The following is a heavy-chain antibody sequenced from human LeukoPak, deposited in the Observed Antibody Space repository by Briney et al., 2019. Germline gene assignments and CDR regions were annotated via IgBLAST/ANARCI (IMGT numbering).Heavy chain of an antibody. CDR3: ARGLPNYYGMDV. V-gene: IGHV3-23*01. CDR2: SSGSGDST. Sequence: GGSLRLSCAASGFTFSNYAMNWVRQAPGKGLEWISSSSGSGDSTFYADSVKGRFTISRDNAKNTVYLQMNSLRTEDTAVYYCARGLPNYYGMDVWGQGTTVTVSS. J-gene: IGHJ6*02. CDR1: GFTFSNYA.